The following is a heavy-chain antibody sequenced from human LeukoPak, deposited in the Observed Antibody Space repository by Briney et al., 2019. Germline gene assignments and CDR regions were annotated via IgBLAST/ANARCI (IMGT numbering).Heavy chain of an antibody. Sequence: ASVKVSCKASGGTFSSYAISWVRQAPGQGLEWMGRIIPIFGTANYAQKFQGRVTITADESTSTAYMELSSLRSDDTAVYYCARGVLRFLEWLLYWGQGTLVTVSS. V-gene: IGHV1-69*13. CDR3: ARGVLRFLEWLLY. J-gene: IGHJ4*02. D-gene: IGHD3-3*01. CDR2: IIPIFGTA. CDR1: GGTFSSYA.